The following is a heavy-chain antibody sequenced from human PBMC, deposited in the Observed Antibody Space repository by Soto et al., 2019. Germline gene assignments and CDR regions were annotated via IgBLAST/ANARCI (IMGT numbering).Heavy chain of an antibody. CDR1: GGSISSSSYY. Sequence: PSETLSLTCTVSGGSISSSSYYWGWIRQPPGKGLEWIGSIYYSGSTYYNPSLKSRVTISVDTSKNQFSLKLSSVTAADTAVYYCARHLILDYSNYAFDYWGQGTLVTVSS. V-gene: IGHV4-39*01. D-gene: IGHD4-4*01. CDR3: ARHLILDYSNYAFDY. CDR2: IYYSGST. J-gene: IGHJ4*02.